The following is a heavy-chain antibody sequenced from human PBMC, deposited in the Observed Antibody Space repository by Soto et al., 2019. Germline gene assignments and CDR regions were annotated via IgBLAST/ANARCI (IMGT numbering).Heavy chain of an antibody. V-gene: IGHV3-73*01. D-gene: IGHD2-15*01. CDR3: TRLGICSGGSCYSGTDY. J-gene: IGHJ4*02. CDR2: IRSKANSYAT. Sequence: EVQLVESGGGLVQPGWSLKLSWAASGVTFSGSAMHWVRQASGKGLEWVGRIRSKANSYATAYAASVKGRFTISRDDSKNTAYLQMNSLKTEDTAVYYCTRLGICSGGSCYSGTDYWGQGTLVTVSS. CDR1: GVTFSGSA.